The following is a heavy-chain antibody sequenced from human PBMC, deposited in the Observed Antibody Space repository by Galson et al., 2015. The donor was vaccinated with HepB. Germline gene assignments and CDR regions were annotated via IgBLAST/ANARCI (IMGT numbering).Heavy chain of an antibody. CDR3: ASGACIAVAGRCSWFDP. CDR2: TYYRSKWYN. J-gene: IGHJ5*02. V-gene: IGHV6-1*01. Sequence: CAISGDSVSSNSAAWNWIRQSPSRGLEWLGRTYYRSKWYNDYAVSVKSRITINPNTSKNQFSLQLNSVTPEDTAVYYCASGACIAVAGRCSWFDPWGQVTLVTVSS. CDR1: GDSVSSNSAA. D-gene: IGHD6-19*01.